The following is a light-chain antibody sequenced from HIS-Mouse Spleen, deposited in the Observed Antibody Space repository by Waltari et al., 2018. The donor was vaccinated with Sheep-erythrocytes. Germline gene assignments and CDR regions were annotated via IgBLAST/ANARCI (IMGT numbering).Light chain of an antibody. Sequence: QSALTQPRPVSGSPGQSVTISCTGTSSDVGGYNYVSWYHQYPGKAPKLMIYDVSKRPSGVPDRFSGSKSGNTASLTISGLQAEDEADYYCCSYAGSYNHVFATGTKVTVL. CDR2: DVS. V-gene: IGLV2-11*01. CDR1: SSDVGGYNY. J-gene: IGLJ1*01. CDR3: CSYAGSYNHV.